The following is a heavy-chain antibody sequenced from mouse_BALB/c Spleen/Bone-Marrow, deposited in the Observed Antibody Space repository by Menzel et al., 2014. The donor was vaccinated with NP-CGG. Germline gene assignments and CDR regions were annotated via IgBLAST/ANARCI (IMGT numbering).Heavy chain of an antibody. Sequence: EVQGVESGGGLVKPGGSLKLSCTASGFAFXSCDMSWVRQTPEKRLEWVATITSGGGNTYYPDSVKGRFTISRDNARNTLYLQMSSLRSEDTALYYCARVWDWFAYWGQGTLVTVSA. CDR2: ITSGGGNT. J-gene: IGHJ3*01. CDR3: ARVWDWFAY. V-gene: IGHV5-9*02. D-gene: IGHD4-1*01. CDR1: GFAFXSCD.